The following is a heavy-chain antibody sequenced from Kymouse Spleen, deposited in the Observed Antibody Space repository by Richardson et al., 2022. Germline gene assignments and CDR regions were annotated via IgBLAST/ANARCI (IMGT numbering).Heavy chain of an antibody. V-gene: IGHV3-15*01. CDR2: IKSKTDGGTT. Sequence: EVQLVESGGGLVKPGGSLRLSCAASGFTFSNAWMSWVRQAPGKGLEWVGRIKSKTDGGTTDYAAPVKGRFTISRDDSKNTLYLQMNSLKTEDTAVYYCTTERTGTPDAFDIWGQGTMVTVSS. J-gene: IGHJ3*02. D-gene: IGHD1-1*01,IGHD1-20*01,IGHD1-7*01. CDR1: GFTFSNAW. CDR3: TTERTGTPDAFDI.